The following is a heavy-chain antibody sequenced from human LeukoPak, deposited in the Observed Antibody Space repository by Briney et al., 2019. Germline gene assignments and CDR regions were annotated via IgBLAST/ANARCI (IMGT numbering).Heavy chain of an antibody. D-gene: IGHD6-19*01. CDR1: GYTLTAYF. Sequence: ASVKVSCKASGYTLTAYFIHWVRQAPGQGLEWMGRINPNDGGTDYAQKFQGRVTMTWDTSISTAYMELTSLSSDDTAVYHCARTYSGWSPFDYWGHGTLVTVSS. J-gene: IGHJ4*01. CDR2: INPNDGGT. CDR3: ARTYSGWSPFDY. V-gene: IGHV1-2*06.